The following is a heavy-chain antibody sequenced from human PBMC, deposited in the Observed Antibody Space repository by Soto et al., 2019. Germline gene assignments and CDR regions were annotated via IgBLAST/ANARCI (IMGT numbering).Heavy chain of an antibody. CDR1: GGSISSGGYY. Sequence: QVQLQESGPGLVKPSQTLSLTCTVSGGSISSGGYYWSWIRQHPGKGLEWIGYIYYSGSTYYNPSLQIRVTISVDPSKSQFSLTLSSVSAADAAVYYGARSVTPWGQGTLVTVSS. J-gene: IGHJ5*02. CDR2: IYYSGST. D-gene: IGHD3-10*01. CDR3: ARSVTP. V-gene: IGHV4-31*03.